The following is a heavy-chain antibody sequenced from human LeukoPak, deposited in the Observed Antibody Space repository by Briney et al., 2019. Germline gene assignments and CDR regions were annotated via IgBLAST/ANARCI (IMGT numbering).Heavy chain of an antibody. Sequence: SVKVSCKASSYTFTNYGITWVRQAPGQGLEWMGGIIPIFGTANYAQKFQGRVTITADKSTSTAYMELSSLRSEDTAVYYCARAGGYSYGYPYWGQGTLVTVSS. V-gene: IGHV1-69*06. D-gene: IGHD5-18*01. CDR2: IIPIFGTA. CDR1: SYTFTNYG. CDR3: ARAGGYSYGYPY. J-gene: IGHJ4*02.